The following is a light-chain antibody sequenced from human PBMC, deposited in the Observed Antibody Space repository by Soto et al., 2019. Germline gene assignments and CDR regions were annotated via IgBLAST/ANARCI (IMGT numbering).Light chain of an antibody. Sequence: DIQMTQSPSSLSASVGDRVTITCQASQDISNYLNWYQQKPGKAPKLLIYDASNLETGVPSRFSGSGSGTDFTFTISSLQPEDIATYYRQQYDNPFGGGTKVEIK. CDR2: DAS. V-gene: IGKV1-33*01. CDR3: QQYDNP. CDR1: QDISNY. J-gene: IGKJ4*01.